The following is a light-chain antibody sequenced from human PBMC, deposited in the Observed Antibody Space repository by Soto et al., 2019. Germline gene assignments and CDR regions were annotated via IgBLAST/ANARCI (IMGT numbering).Light chain of an antibody. V-gene: IGKV3-20*01. Sequence: EIVMAQSPATLSVSPGERASLSCGANQSVTSNYLAWYQQKPGQPPRLLIYGASRRATGIPDRFIGSGSGTDFTLTISRLEPEDFAVYYCQHYITSLTTFGQGTKVDIK. CDR3: QHYITSLTT. J-gene: IGKJ1*01. CDR1: QSVTSNY. CDR2: GAS.